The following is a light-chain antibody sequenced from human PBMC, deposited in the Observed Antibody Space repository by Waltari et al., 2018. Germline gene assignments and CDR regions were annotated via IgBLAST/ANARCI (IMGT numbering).Light chain of an antibody. CDR3: QHRRNWPIT. Sequence: EIVLTQSPATLSLSPGERATLSCRASQNINNYLAWYQQKPGQAPRLLISDASNRATGFPARFSGSGSGTDFTLTISSLEPEDFAVYYCQHRRNWPITFGQGTRLEIK. V-gene: IGKV3-11*01. CDR1: QNINNY. CDR2: DAS. J-gene: IGKJ5*01.